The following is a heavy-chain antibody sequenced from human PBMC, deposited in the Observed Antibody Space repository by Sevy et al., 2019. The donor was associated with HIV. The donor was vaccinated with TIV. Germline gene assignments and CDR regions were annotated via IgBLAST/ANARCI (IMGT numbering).Heavy chain of an antibody. CDR2: INPSGGST. D-gene: IGHD6-19*01. V-gene: IGHV1-46*01. CDR3: ARDRYASGDFDY. CDR1: GYTFSNHY. J-gene: IGHJ4*02. Sequence: ASVKVSCKTFGYTFSNHYIHWVRQAPGHGLEWMGVINPSGGSTNYAHRFQGRVTRTRDPSTSTFYMDLSSLRSEDTAVYYCARDRYASGDFDYWGQGTLVTVSS.